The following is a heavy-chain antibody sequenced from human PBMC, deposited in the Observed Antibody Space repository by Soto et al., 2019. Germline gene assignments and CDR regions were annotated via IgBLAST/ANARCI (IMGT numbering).Heavy chain of an antibody. D-gene: IGHD5-18*01. V-gene: IGHV4-61*08. CDR1: GVYISSGGYS. Sequence: SETLSLTCDVSGVYISSGGYSWSWIRKPPGKGLEWIGYIYYSGSTNYNPSLKSRVTISVDTSKNQFSLKLSSVTAADTAVYYCARDNGYSYGYTLDHWGQGTLVTVSS. J-gene: IGHJ4*02. CDR2: IYYSGST. CDR3: ARDNGYSYGYTLDH.